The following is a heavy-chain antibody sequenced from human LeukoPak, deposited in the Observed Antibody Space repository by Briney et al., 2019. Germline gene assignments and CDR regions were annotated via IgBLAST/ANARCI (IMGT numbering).Heavy chain of an antibody. CDR1: GGSISSSTFY. J-gene: IGHJ4*02. Sequence: LSLTCTVSGGSISSSTFYWGWIRQPPGKGLEWISHISSSGNLITYADSVKGRFTISRDNANNSLFLQMNNLGGDDTAVYYCVRDSSTKRRLQPHFEGWGQGTLVIVSS. CDR2: ISSSGNLI. V-gene: IGHV3-11*01. D-gene: IGHD5-24*01. CDR3: VRDSSTKRRLQPHFEG.